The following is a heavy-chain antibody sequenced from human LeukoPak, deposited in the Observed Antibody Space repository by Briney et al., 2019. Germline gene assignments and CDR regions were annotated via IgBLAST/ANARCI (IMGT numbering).Heavy chain of an antibody. CDR2: SRNKANSYTT. CDR1: GFTFSDHY. V-gene: IGHV3-72*01. Sequence: GGSLRLSCAASGFTFSDHYIDWVRQAPGKGLEWVGRSRNKANSYTTDYAASVKGRFTMSRDDSKTSLYLQMNSLKTEDTDVYYCARRNWTSHDYWGQGTLVTVSS. CDR3: ARRNWTSHDY. J-gene: IGHJ4*02. D-gene: IGHD1-1*01.